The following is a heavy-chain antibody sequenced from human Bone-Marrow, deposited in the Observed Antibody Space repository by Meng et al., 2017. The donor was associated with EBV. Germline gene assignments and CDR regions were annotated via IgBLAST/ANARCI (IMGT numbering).Heavy chain of an antibody. J-gene: IGHJ4*02. Sequence: QVQLTESGQGLVRPSGTLSLTCAVSGASISSGYWWTWVRQPPGKGLEWIGEVSHSGSTNYNPSLKSRVTISLDKSENQFFLKVTSVTAADTAVYYCAASPGWWRLDYWGQGTLVTVSS. CDR3: AASPGWWRLDY. CDR1: GASISSGYW. CDR2: VSHSGST. D-gene: IGHD6-19*01. V-gene: IGHV4-4*02.